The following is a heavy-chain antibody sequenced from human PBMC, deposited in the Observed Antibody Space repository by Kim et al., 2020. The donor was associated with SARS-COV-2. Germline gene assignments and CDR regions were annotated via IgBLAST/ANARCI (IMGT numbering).Heavy chain of an antibody. D-gene: IGHD2-2*02. Sequence: SETLSLTCTVSGGSISSSSYYWGWIRQPPGKGLEWIGSIYYSGSTYYNPSLKSRVTISVDTSKNQFSLKLSSVTAADTAVYYCARQKTYLIVVVPAAIGYWGQGTLVTVSS. CDR3: ARQKTYLIVVVPAAIGY. V-gene: IGHV4-39*01. CDR1: GGSISSSSYY. CDR2: IYYSGST. J-gene: IGHJ4*02.